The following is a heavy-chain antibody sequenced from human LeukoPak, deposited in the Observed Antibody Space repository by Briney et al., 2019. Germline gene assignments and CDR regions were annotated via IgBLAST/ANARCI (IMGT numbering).Heavy chain of an antibody. Sequence: GASVKVSCKASGYTFTGYYMHWVRQAPGQGLEWMGWINPNSGGTNYAQKFQGRVTMTRDTSISTAYMELSSLRSDDAAVYYCVRTCGGDCYWGARYFDYWGQGTLVTVSP. J-gene: IGHJ4*02. CDR1: GYTFTGYY. CDR2: INPNSGGT. CDR3: VRTCGGDCYWGARYFDY. V-gene: IGHV1-2*02. D-gene: IGHD2-21*02.